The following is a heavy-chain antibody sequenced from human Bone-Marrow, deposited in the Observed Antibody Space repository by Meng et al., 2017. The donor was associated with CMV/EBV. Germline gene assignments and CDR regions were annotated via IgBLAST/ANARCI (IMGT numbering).Heavy chain of an antibody. V-gene: IGHV4-39*07. D-gene: IGHD3-3*01. CDR3: STEYDFWSGFHPSIFDY. J-gene: IGHJ4*02. CDR2: IYYSGST. Sequence: SETLSLTCTVSGGSTSSSSYYWGWIRQPPGKGLEWIGSIYYSGSTYYNPSLKSRVTISVDTSKHQFSLKLSSVTSAETAVYYCSTEYDFWSGFHPSIFDYWGQGTLVTVSS. CDR1: GGSTSSSSYY.